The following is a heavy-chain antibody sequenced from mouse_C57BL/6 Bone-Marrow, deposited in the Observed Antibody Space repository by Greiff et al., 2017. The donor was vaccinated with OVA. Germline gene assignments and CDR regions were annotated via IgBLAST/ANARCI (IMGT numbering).Heavy chain of an antibody. V-gene: IGHV1-26*01. J-gene: IGHJ2*01. CDR3: AREDITTVVADFDY. Sequence: EVQLQQSGPELVKPGASVKISCKASGYTFTDYYMNWVKQSHGKSLEWIGDINPNNGGTSYNQKFKGKATLTVDKSSSTAYMELRSLTSEDSAVYYCAREDITTVVADFDYWGQGTTLTVSS. CDR2: INPNNGGT. D-gene: IGHD1-1*01. CDR1: GYTFTDYY.